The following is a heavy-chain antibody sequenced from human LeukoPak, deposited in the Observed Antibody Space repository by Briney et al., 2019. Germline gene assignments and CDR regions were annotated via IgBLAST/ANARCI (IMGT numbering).Heavy chain of an antibody. J-gene: IGHJ4*02. CDR3: AKGSRSSRPYYFDY. V-gene: IGHV3-23*01. CDR2: ITDDGGDK. Sequence: GGSLRLSCAASGFTFSSYGMTWVRQAPGKGLEWVSAITDDGGDKFHADSVKGRFIISRDNSKKMLYLQMDSLRAEDTAMYFCAKGSRSSRPYYFDYWGQGSLVTVSS. D-gene: IGHD6-6*01. CDR1: GFTFSSYG.